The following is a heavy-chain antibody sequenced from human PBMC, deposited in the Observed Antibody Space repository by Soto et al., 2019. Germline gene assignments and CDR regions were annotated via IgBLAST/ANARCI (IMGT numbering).Heavy chain of an antibody. CDR3: TRGGDPYKTGH. D-gene: IGHD2-21*01. CDR2: IHYSGST. Sequence: SETLSVTCTVSGGSLSSGDYYWSWIRQPPGKGLEWIGFIHYSGSTNYNPSLKGRVTMSVDTSKNQFSLKLTSVNTADTAIYYCTRGGDPYKTGHWGQGTLVTVSS. V-gene: IGHV4-61*08. J-gene: IGHJ4*02. CDR1: GGSLSSGDYY.